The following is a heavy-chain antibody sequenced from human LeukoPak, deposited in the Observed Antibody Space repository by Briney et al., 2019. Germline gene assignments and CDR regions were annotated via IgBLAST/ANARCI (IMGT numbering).Heavy chain of an antibody. D-gene: IGHD2-2*01. CDR3: ARLGSSTSQIDY. CDR2: IIPIFGTA. Sequence: SVKVSCKASGGTFSSYAISWVRQAPGQGLEWMGGIIPIFGTANYAQKFQGRVTITTDESTSTAYMELSSLRSEDTAVYYCARLGSSTSQIDYWGQGTLVTVSS. V-gene: IGHV1-69*05. J-gene: IGHJ4*02. CDR1: GGTFSSYA.